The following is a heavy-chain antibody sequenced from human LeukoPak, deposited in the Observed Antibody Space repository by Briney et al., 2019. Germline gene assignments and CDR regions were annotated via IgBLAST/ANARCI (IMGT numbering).Heavy chain of an antibody. CDR3: ARDHRQGYSNSLGY. J-gene: IGHJ4*02. V-gene: IGHV1-18*01. CDR2: ISAFSGNT. CDR1: GGTFSSYA. Sequence: ASVKVSCKASGGTFSSYAISWVRQAPGQGLEWLGWISAFSGNTNYAQSLQGRVSLATDTSTTTVYMELRSLTSDDTAMYYCARDHRQGYSNSLGYWGQGTPVTVSS. D-gene: IGHD6-13*01.